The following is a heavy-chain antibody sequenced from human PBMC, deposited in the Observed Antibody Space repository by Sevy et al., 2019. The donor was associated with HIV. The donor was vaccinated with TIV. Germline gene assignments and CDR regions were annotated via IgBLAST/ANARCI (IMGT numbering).Heavy chain of an antibody. CDR3: ASFSGWDYYYYYMDV. V-gene: IGHV3-7*01. D-gene: IGHD6-19*01. CDR1: GFTFSSYW. CDR2: IKQDGSEK. J-gene: IGHJ6*03. Sequence: GVSLRLSCAASGFTFSSYWMSWVRQAPGKGLEWVANIKQDGSEKYYVDSVKGRFTISRDNAKNSLYLQMNSLRAEDTAVYYCASFSGWDYYYYYMDVWGKGTTVTVSS.